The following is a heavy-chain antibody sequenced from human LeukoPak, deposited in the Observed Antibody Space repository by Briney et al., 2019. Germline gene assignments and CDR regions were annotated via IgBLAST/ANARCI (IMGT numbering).Heavy chain of an antibody. V-gene: IGHV1-2*02. Sequence: GASVTVSFKASGYTFTGYYMHWVRQAPGQGLEWMGWINPNSGGTNYAQKFQGRVTMTRDTSISTAYMELSRLRSDDTAVYYCAREYCSSTSCFRYFDYWGQGTLVTVSS. CDR3: AREYCSSTSCFRYFDY. CDR1: GYTFTGYY. CDR2: INPNSGGT. J-gene: IGHJ4*02. D-gene: IGHD2-2*01.